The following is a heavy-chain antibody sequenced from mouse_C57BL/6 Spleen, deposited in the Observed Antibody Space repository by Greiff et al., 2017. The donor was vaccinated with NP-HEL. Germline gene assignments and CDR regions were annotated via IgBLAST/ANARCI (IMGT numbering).Heavy chain of an antibody. CDR2: IDPNSGGT. D-gene: IGHD2-5*01. CDR1: GYTFTSYW. CDR3: ARGGYSNPFAY. V-gene: IGHV1-72*01. J-gene: IGHJ3*01. Sequence: QVQLQQPGAELVKPGASVKLSCKASGYTFTSYWMHWVKQRPGRGLEWIGRIDPNSGGTKYNEKFKSKATLTVDKPSSTAYMQISSLTSEDSAVYYCARGGYSNPFAYWGQGTLVTVSA.